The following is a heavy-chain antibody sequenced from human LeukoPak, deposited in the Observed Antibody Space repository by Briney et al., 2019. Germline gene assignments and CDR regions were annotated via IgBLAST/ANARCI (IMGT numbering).Heavy chain of an antibody. CDR1: GFTFSSYA. CDR3: ARIAAAGGVFYYFDY. CDR2: ITGSGGRT. V-gene: IGHV3-23*01. Sequence: GGSLRLSCAASGFTFSSYAMNWVRQAPGKGLEWVSAITGSGGRTYYADSVKGRFTISRDNAKNSLYLQMNSLRAEDTAVYYCARIAAAGGVFYYFDYWGQGALVTVSS. D-gene: IGHD6-13*01. J-gene: IGHJ4*02.